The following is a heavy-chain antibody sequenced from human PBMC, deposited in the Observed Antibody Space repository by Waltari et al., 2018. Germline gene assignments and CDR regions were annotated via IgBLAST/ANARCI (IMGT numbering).Heavy chain of an antibody. D-gene: IGHD2-21*01. Sequence: QVQLVQSGAEVKKPGASVKVSCKASGYTFTSYYMHWVRQAPGQGLEWMGIINASGGSTRYSQKFQGRVTMTRDTSTSTVYMELSSLRSEDTAVYYCARDRAYCGGDCYSSAFDIWGQGTMVTVSS. V-gene: IGHV1-46*01. J-gene: IGHJ3*02. CDR2: INASGGST. CDR3: ARDRAYCGGDCYSSAFDI. CDR1: GYTFTSYY.